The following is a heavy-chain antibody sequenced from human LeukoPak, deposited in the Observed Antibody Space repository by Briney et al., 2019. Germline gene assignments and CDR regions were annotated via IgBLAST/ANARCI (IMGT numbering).Heavy chain of an antibody. Sequence: SETLSLTCTVSGGSISSYYWSWIRQPAGKGLESIGHTSTSGSTNYNPSLKSRVTMSVDTSKNQFSLKLSSVTAADTAVYYCARDFRGTADKDAFDIWGQGTMVTVSS. J-gene: IGHJ3*02. D-gene: IGHD1-1*01. V-gene: IGHV4-4*07. CDR3: ARDFRGTADKDAFDI. CDR2: TSTSGST. CDR1: GGSISSYY.